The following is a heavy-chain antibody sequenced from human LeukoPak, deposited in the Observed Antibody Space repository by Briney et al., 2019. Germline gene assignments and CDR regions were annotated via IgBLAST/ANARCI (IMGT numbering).Heavy chain of an antibody. CDR3: ARWTNSYFGL. D-gene: IGHD3/OR15-3a*01. Sequence: PGGSLRLSCSASGFTFSSYAMHWVRQAPGKGLEYVSAISSNGGSTYYAYSVKGRFIVSRDISKNTVYLQLGSLRADDMAVYYCARWTNSYFGLWGRGTLVTVSS. CDR2: ISSNGGST. CDR1: GFTFSSYA. J-gene: IGHJ2*01. V-gene: IGHV3-64*01.